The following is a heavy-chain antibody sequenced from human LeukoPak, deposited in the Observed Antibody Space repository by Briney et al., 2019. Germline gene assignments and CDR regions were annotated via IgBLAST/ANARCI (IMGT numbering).Heavy chain of an antibody. CDR2: IYYSGST. V-gene: IGHV4-59*01. J-gene: IGHJ6*03. Sequence: SETLSLTCTVSGGSISSYYWSWIRQPPGKGLEWIGYIYYSGSTNYNPSLKSRVTISVDTSKNQFSLKLSSVTAADTAVYYCAREQVEISGTGYMDVWGKGTTVTVSS. D-gene: IGHD1-1*01. CDR3: AREQVEISGTGYMDV. CDR1: GGSISSYY.